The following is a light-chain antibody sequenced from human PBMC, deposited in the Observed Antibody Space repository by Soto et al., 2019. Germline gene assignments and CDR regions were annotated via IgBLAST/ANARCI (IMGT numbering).Light chain of an antibody. J-gene: IGLJ1*01. CDR1: SSNIGAGYE. CDR3: QSYDSSLSGDV. Sequence: QLVLTQPPSVSAAPGQRVTISCTGSSSNIGAGYEAHWYQQVPGTAPKLLIYENNNRPSGVPDRFSGSKSGTSASLAITGRQAEDEAEYYCQSYDSSLSGDVFGTGTKLTVL. CDR2: ENN. V-gene: IGLV1-40*01.